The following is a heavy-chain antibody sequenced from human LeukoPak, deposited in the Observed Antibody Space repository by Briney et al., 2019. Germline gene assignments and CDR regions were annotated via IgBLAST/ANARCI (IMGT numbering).Heavy chain of an antibody. CDR3: VRLRRNSDSSGYFYYYDN. V-gene: IGHV3-21*01. CDR2: VNTVSSYI. D-gene: IGHD3-22*01. Sequence: PGGSLRLSCAASGFVFSSYSFNCVRQAPGKGLEWVASVNTVSSYIYYADSVRGRFTISRDNAKHSVLLQMHSLRGEDMAMYYCVRLRRNSDSSGYFYYYDNWGQGTLVTVSS. J-gene: IGHJ4*02. CDR1: GFVFSSYS.